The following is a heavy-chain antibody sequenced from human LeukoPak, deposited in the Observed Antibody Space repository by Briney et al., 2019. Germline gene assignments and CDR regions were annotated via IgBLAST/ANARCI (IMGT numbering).Heavy chain of an antibody. CDR2: IYYSGST. J-gene: IGHJ4*02. V-gene: IGHV4-59*01. CDR1: GGSISSYY. Sequence: PSETLSLTCTVSGGSISSYYWSWIRQPPGKGLEWIGYIYYSGSTNYNPSLKSRFTISVDTSKNQFSLKLRPVTAADTAVYYCARETMIVGIDYWGQGTLVTVSS. CDR3: ARETMIVGIDY. D-gene: IGHD3-22*01.